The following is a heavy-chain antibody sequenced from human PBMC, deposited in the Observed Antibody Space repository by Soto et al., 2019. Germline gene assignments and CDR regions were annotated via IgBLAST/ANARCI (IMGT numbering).Heavy chain of an antibody. CDR3: ARDEYYDSNNWFEH. Sequence: SETLSLTCTVSGGSIRNYYWSWIRQPAGKGLEWIRRVYSTGTTNYNPSLRSRVAMSVDTSRNQFSLRLDSVTAADTATYFCARDEYYDSNNWFEHWGLGTLVTVSS. CDR1: GGSIRNYY. V-gene: IGHV4-4*07. CDR2: VYSTGTT. J-gene: IGHJ5*01. D-gene: IGHD3-22*01.